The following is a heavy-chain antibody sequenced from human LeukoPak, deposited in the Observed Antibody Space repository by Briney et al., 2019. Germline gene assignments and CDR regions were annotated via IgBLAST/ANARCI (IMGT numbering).Heavy chain of an antibody. CDR3: ARGDAEWELGTAFDI. V-gene: IGHV4-30-4*02. Sequence: SDTLSLTCTVSGGPISSRDYYWSWIRQPPGKGLEWNGYLYYSGSTYFNPSLNRRVTISVDTSKDQFSVKLSSVPAADTAVHYCARGDAEWELGTAFDIWGQGTMVTVSS. D-gene: IGHD1-26*01. J-gene: IGHJ3*02. CDR2: LYYSGST. CDR1: GGPISSRDYY.